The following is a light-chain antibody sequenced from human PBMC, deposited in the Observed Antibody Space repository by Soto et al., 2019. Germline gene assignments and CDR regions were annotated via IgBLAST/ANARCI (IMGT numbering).Light chain of an antibody. CDR1: QSVSSYY. Sequence: IVLTQSPGTLSLSPVEIATLSFRASQSVSSYYLAWYQQKPGQAPRLLIYAASSRATGIPDRFSGGGSGTDFTLTISRLEPEDFAVYYCQQCGSSPWTFGQGTKVDI. V-gene: IGKV3-20*01. CDR2: AAS. J-gene: IGKJ1*01. CDR3: QQCGSSPWT.